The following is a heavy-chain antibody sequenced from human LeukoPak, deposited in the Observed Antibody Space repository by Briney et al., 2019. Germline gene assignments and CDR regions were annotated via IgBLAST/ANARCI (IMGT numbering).Heavy chain of an antibody. CDR1: GFTFSSYW. CDR2: ISNDGSRK. J-gene: IGHJ3*01. D-gene: IGHD1-14*01. V-gene: IGHV3-30*03. CDR3: ARNLYNQGTLGTICN. Sequence: PGGSLRLSCAASGFTFSSYWMSWVRQAPGEGLEWVAVISNDGSRKYYADSVKGRFTISRDNSKNTLDVQMNSLRDEDTAVYFCARNLYNQGTLGTICNWGQGTMVTVSS.